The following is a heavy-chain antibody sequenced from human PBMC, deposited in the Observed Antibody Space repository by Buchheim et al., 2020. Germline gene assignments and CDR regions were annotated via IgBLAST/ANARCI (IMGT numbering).Heavy chain of an antibody. CDR1: GYVFTSYY. Sequence: QVQLVQSGTEVKKPGASVKVSCKASGYVFTSYYIHWVRQAPGQGLEWMGIINPNGGSTTFSQTFQDRVTLTRDASATTVHMELSSLRSEDTAVYYCARVSALVPPALDFWGQGTL. CDR3: ARVSALVPPALDF. J-gene: IGHJ4*02. V-gene: IGHV1-46*01. CDR2: INPNGGST. D-gene: IGHD2-2*01.